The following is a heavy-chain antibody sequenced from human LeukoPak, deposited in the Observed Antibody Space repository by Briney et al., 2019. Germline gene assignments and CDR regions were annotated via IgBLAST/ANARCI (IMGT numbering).Heavy chain of an antibody. CDR2: ISAYNGNT. Sequence: GESLKISCKGSGYSFTSYGISWVRQAPGQGLEWMGWISAYNGNTNYAQKLQGRVTMTTDTSTSTAYTELRSLRSDDTTVYYCARLREDFWSGSDFDYWGQGTLVTVSS. J-gene: IGHJ4*02. D-gene: IGHD3-3*01. CDR3: ARLREDFWSGSDFDY. V-gene: IGHV1-18*01. CDR1: GYSFTSYG.